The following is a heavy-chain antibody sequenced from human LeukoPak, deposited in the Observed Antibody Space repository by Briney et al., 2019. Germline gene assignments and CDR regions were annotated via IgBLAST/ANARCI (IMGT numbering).Heavy chain of an antibody. CDR1: GFTFSSYG. J-gene: IGHJ3*02. CDR3: AKAPAVVTHYAFDI. Sequence: PGGSLRLSCAASGFTFSSYGMHWVRQAPGKGLEWVAVISYDGSNKYYADSVKGRFTISRDNSKNTLYLQMNSLRAEDTAVYYCAKAPAVVTHYAFDIWGQGTMVTVSS. D-gene: IGHD4-23*01. V-gene: IGHV3-30*18. CDR2: ISYDGSNK.